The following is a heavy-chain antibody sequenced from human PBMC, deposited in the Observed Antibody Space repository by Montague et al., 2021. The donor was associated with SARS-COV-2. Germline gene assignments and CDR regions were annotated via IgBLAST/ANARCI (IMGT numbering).Heavy chain of an antibody. J-gene: IGHJ6*02. CDR2: IYSGGST. CDR1: GFTVSSNY. V-gene: IGHV3-53*04. Sequence: SLRLSCAASGFTVSSNYMSWVRQAPGKGLEWVSVIYSGGSTYYADSVHGRFTISRHNSKNTLYLQMNSLRAEDTAVYYCARDLTYGSGRSYYYYGMDVWGQGTTVTVSS. D-gene: IGHD3-10*01. CDR3: ARDLTYGSGRSYYYYGMDV.